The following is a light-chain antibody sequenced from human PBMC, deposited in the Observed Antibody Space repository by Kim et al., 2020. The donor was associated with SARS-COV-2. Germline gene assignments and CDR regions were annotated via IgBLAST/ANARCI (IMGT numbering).Light chain of an antibody. CDR2: YDR. CDR3: QVWDSSSDPRVV. Sequence: PGRPSRVSWGGRSSGRKGVRWYRPKTGQAPILFIYYDRHRPSGIPGLLSGSNSGNTATLAISRVEAGDEAGYYCQVWDSSSDPRVVFGGGTQLTVL. V-gene: IGLV3-21*04. CDR1: SSGRKG. J-gene: IGLJ2*01.